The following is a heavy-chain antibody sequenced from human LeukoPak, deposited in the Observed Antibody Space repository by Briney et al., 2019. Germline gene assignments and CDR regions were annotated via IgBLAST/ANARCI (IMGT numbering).Heavy chain of an antibody. D-gene: IGHD3-10*01. CDR2: VNPHSGGT. CDR3: ARDIGDYYGSGSYWLL. J-gene: IGHJ4*02. CDR1: GYSLIDYY. Sequence: GASVKVSCKASGYSLIDYYIHWVRQAPGQGLEWMGWVNPHSGGTKFAQKFQGRVTMTRDTSINTAYMEVSSLRSDDTAVYYCARDIGDYYGSGSYWLLWGQGTLVTVAS. V-gene: IGHV1-2*02.